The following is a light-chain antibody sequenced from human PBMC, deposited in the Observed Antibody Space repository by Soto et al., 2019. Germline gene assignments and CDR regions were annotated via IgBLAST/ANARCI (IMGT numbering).Light chain of an antibody. CDR1: QSVSSN. CDR2: GAS. V-gene: IGKV3-15*01. J-gene: IGKJ4*01. Sequence: EIVMTQSPATLSVSPGERATLSCRASQSVSSNLAWYQQKPGQAPRLLIYGASTRATGIPARFIGSGSGTEFTLTISSLQYEDVAVYYCQQYNTWPPTVGGGTKVAIK. CDR3: QQYNTWPPT.